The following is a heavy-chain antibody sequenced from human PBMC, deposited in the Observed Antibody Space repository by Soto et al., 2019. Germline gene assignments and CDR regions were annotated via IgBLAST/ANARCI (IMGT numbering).Heavy chain of an antibody. V-gene: IGHV1-69*13. CDR2: FIPIFGTA. CDR1: GGTFSSYA. D-gene: IGHD6-6*01. Sequence: GASVKVSCKASGGTFSSYAISWVRQAPGQGLEWMGGFIPIFGTANYAQKFQGRVTITADESTSTAYMELSSLRSEDTAVYYCATGEYSSSLRNFDYWGQGTLVTVSS. J-gene: IGHJ4*02. CDR3: ATGEYSSSLRNFDY.